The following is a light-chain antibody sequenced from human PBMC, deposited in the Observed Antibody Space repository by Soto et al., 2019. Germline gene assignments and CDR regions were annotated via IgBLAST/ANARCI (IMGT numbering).Light chain of an antibody. V-gene: IGLV2-14*01. Sequence: QSALTQPASVSGSPGQSITISCTGTSSDGGGYNYVSWYQQHPGKAPKLMIYDVSNRPSGASNRFSGSKSGNTASLTISGLQAEDEADHYCSSYTSSSLYVFGTGTKLTVL. J-gene: IGLJ1*01. CDR2: DVS. CDR1: SSDGGGYNY. CDR3: SSYTSSSLYV.